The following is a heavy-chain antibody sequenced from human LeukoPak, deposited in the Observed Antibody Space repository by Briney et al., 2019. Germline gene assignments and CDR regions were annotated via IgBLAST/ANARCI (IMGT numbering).Heavy chain of an antibody. CDR1: GGSISSYY. J-gene: IGHJ4*02. V-gene: IGHV4-4*07. D-gene: IGHD5-24*01. CDR3: ARVSGLNGYQWNAFDY. CDR2: IYTSGRT. Sequence: SETLSLTCTVSGGSISSYYWSWFRQPPGKGLEWIGRIYTSGRTNYNPSLMSRLTMSVDTSKNQLSLRLSSVTAADTAVYYCARVSGLNGYQWNAFDYWGQGTLVTVSS.